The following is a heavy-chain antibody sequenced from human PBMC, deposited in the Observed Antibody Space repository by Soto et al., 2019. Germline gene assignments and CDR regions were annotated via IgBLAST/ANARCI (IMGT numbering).Heavy chain of an antibody. V-gene: IGHV1-69*06. CDR1: GGTFSSYA. D-gene: IGHD6-19*01. Sequence: QVQLVQSGAEVKKPGSSVKVSCKASGGTFSSYAISWVRQAPGQGLEWMGGIIPIFGTANYAQKFQGRVTITADKSTSTAYMELSSLRAEDTAVYYCASTIGTRGWYRALPRYYGMDVWGQGTTVTVSS. CDR2: IIPIFGTA. CDR3: ASTIGTRGWYRALPRYYGMDV. J-gene: IGHJ6*02.